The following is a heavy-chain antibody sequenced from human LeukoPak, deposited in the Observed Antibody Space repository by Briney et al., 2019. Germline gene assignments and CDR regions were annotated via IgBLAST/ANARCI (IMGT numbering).Heavy chain of an antibody. CDR3: AKDSSYGMDV. CDR1: GFTFSSYG. Sequence: GGSLRLSCAASGFTFSSYGMHWVRQAPGKGLEWVAVISYDGSNKYYADSVKGRFTISRDNSKNTLYLQMNSLRAEDTAVYYCAKDSSYGMDVWGQGTTVTVSS. J-gene: IGHJ6*02. CDR2: ISYDGSNK. V-gene: IGHV3-30*18.